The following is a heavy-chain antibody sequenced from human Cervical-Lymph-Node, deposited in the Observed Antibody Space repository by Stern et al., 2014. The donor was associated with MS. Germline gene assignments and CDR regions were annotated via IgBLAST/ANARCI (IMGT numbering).Heavy chain of an antibody. V-gene: IGHV1-69*01. D-gene: IGHD6-13*01. CDR3: VRDQGGIAGS. CDR2: INLLFGPT. CDR1: GGSFSSIQ. J-gene: IGHJ4*02. Sequence: QVQLVQSGAEAKKPGSSMKVSCEASGGSFSSIQISCVRQVPGQGFEWLGGINLLFGPTHCAQKVQGRVTIIADESTNTVNMELSSVRSEDTAVYYCVRDQGGIAGSWGQGTLVTGSA.